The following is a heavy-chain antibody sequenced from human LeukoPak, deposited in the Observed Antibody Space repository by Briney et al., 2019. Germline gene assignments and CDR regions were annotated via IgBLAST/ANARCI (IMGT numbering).Heavy chain of an antibody. V-gene: IGHV4-4*07. CDR3: ATSSWPYWNFDL. Sequence: SETLSLTCSVPGDSNSSYYFNWIRQPAGKGLEWIGRIFPSGSTNYNPSLQSRVTISVDTSNNQFSLRLSSVTAADTAVYYCATSSWPYWNFDLWGRGTLVTVSS. D-gene: IGHD6-13*01. CDR1: GDSNSSYY. CDR2: IFPSGST. J-gene: IGHJ2*01.